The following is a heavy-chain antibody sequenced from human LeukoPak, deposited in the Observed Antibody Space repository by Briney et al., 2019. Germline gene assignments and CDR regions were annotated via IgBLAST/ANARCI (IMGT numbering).Heavy chain of an antibody. CDR2: INAGNGNT. V-gene: IGHV1-3*01. CDR3: ARDLKRITMIVVVINYTPGGIDP. CDR1: GGTFTSYA. J-gene: IGHJ5*02. Sequence: ASVKVSCKASGGTFTSYAMHWVRQAPGQRLEWMGWINAGNGNTKYSQKFQGRVTITRDTSASTAYMELSSLRSEDTAVYYCARDLKRITMIVVVINYTPGGIDPWGQGTLVTVSS. D-gene: IGHD3-22*01.